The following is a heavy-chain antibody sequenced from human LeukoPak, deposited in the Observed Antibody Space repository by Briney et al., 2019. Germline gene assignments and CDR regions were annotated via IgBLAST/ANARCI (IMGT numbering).Heavy chain of an antibody. J-gene: IGHJ5*02. D-gene: IGHD3-22*01. CDR1: GGSISSSSYY. V-gene: IGHV4-39*07. CDR3: ARASPHYYDSSGYHNWFDP. CDR2: IYYSGST. Sequence: SETLSLTCTVSGGSISSSSYYWGWIRQPPGKGLEWIGSIYYSGSTYYNPSLKGRVTISVDTSKNQFSLKLSSVTAADTAVYYCARASPHYYDSSGYHNWFDPWGQGTLVTVSS.